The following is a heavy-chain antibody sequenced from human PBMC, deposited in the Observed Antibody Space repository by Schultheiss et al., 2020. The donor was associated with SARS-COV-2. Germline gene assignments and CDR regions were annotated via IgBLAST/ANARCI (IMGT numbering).Heavy chain of an antibody. CDR1: GGSFSGYY. Sequence: SETLSLTCAVYGGSFSGYYWSWIRQPPGKGLEWIGEINHSGSTNYNPSLKSRVTISVDTSKNQFSLKLSSVTAADTAVYYCASLIPSRPYQLLHYRYGMDVWGQGTTVTVSS. D-gene: IGHD2-2*01. V-gene: IGHV4-34*01. J-gene: IGHJ6*02. CDR3: ASLIPSRPYQLLHYRYGMDV. CDR2: INHSGST.